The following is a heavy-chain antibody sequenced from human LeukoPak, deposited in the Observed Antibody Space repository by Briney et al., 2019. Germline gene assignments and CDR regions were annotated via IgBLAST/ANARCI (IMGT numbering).Heavy chain of an antibody. Sequence: PGGSLRLSCAASGFTFDDYAMHWVRQAPGKGLEWVSVIYSGDSTYYADSVKGRFTISRDNSKNTLYLQMNSLRAEDTAVYYCAKQVVGATDDYWGQGTLVTVSS. CDR1: GFTFDDYA. J-gene: IGHJ4*02. CDR3: AKQVVGATDDY. V-gene: IGHV3-23*03. CDR2: IYSGDST. D-gene: IGHD1-26*01.